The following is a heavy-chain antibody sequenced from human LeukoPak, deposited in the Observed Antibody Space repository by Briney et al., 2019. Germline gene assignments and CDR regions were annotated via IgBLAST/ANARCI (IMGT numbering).Heavy chain of an antibody. CDR3: ASFVLTGYQYHDAFDI. V-gene: IGHV4-61*01. D-gene: IGHD3-9*01. J-gene: IGHJ3*02. CDR2: IYYSGST. CDR1: GYSISSGYY. Sequence: SETLSLTCTVSGYSISSGYYWSWIRQPPGKGLEWIGYIYYSGSTNYNPSLKSRVTISVDTSKNQFSLKLSSVTAADTAVYYCASFVLTGYQYHDAFDIWGQGTMVSVSS.